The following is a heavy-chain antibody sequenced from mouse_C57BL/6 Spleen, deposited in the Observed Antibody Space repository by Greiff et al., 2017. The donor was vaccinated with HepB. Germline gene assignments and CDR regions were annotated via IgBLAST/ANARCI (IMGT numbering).Heavy chain of an antibody. CDR3: ASGSYGYDGDAMDY. CDR1: GYTFTSYW. V-gene: IGHV1-55*01. J-gene: IGHJ4*01. D-gene: IGHD2-2*01. CDR2: IYPGSGST. Sequence: QVQLQQPGAELVKPGASVKMSCKASGYTFTSYWITWVKQRPGQGLEWIGDIYPGSGSTNYNEKFKSKATLTVDTSSSTAYMQLSSLTSEDSAVYYGASGSYGYDGDAMDYWGQGTSVTVSS.